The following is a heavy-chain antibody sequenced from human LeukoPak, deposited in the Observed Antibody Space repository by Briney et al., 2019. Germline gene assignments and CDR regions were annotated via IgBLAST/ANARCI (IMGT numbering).Heavy chain of an antibody. V-gene: IGHV3-11*01. J-gene: IGHJ4*02. CDR3: ARDTSERTAAGTWDY. CDR1: GFTFSDYY. D-gene: IGHD6-13*01. Sequence: GGSLRLSCAASGFTFSDYYMSWIRQASGKGLEWVSYISSSGSTIYYADSVKGRFTISRDNAKNSLYLQMNSLRAEDTAVYYCARDTSERTAAGTWDYWGQGTLVTVSS. CDR2: ISSSGSTI.